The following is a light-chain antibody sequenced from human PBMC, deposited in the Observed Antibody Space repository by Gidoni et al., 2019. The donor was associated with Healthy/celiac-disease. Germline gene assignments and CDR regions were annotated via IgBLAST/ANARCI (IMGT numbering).Light chain of an antibody. CDR1: SPNIGSGYD. CDR3: QSYDSSLYV. J-gene: IGLJ1*01. Sequence: QSVLTQPPSVSVAPAQRVTISCTGSSPNIGSGYDVHWYQQLPGTAPKLPVDGNRNLPSGVPDRVSGSKSGTSASLAITGLQAEDEADYYCQSYDSSLYVFGTGTKVTVL. V-gene: IGLV1-40*01. CDR2: GNR.